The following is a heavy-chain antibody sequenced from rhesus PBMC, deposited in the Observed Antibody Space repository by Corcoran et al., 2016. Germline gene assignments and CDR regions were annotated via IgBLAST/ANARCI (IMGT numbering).Heavy chain of an antibody. CDR2: IYGSSGST. CDR1: GGSISGCYD. CDR3: ARRYSGSWPFDY. V-gene: IGHV4-76*01. Sequence: QVQLQESGPGVVKPSETLSLTCAVSGGSISGCYDWSWIRKPPGKGLEWIGYIYGSSGSTNYNPSLKNRVTISKDASKNEFSLKLSSVTAADTAVYYCARRYSGSWPFDYWGQGVLVTVAS. J-gene: IGHJ4*01. D-gene: IGHD6-25*01.